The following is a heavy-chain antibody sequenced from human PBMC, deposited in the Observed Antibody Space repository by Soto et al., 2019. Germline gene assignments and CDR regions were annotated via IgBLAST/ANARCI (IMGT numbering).Heavy chain of an antibody. Sequence: SETLSLTXTVSGGSISPFYWSWVRQPPGKGLEWIGYLYYSGNTNYNPSLKSRVTISVDASKNQVSLRLTSVTAADTAVYYCARVGGVAARTFDYWGQGTVVTGSP. J-gene: IGHJ4*02. D-gene: IGHD2-15*01. CDR3: ARVGGVAARTFDY. V-gene: IGHV4-59*01. CDR2: LYYSGNT. CDR1: GGSISPFY.